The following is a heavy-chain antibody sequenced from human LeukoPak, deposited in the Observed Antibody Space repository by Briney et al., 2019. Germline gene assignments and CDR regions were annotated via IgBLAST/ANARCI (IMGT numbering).Heavy chain of an antibody. CDR2: INPYSGDT. J-gene: IGHJ4*02. CDR1: GYTFTGYY. D-gene: IGHD5-18*01. V-gene: IGHV1-2*02. Sequence: ASVNVSCKASGYTFTGYYMHWVRKAHGQGLEWMGWINPYSGDTNFAQKFHGRVTMTRDTSISTAYMELSRLRSDDTAVYYCATEVTDWGQGTLVTVSS. CDR3: ATEVTD.